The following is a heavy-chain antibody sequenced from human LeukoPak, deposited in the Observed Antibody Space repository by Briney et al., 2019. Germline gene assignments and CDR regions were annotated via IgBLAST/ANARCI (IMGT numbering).Heavy chain of an antibody. CDR2: IKQDGSEK. D-gene: IGHD5-18*01. CDR1: GFTFSSYG. Sequence: PGGSLRLSCAASGFTFSSYGMSWVRQAPGKGLEWVANIKQDGSEKYYVDSVKGRFTISRDNAKNSLYLQMNSLRAEDTAVYYCARLEGYGVDYWGQGTLVTVSS. CDR3: ARLEGYGVDY. J-gene: IGHJ4*02. V-gene: IGHV3-7*03.